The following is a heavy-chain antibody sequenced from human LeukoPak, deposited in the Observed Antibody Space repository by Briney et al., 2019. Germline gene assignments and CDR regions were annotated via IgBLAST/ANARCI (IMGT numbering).Heavy chain of an antibody. CDR1: GFTFSSYA. J-gene: IGHJ6*03. V-gene: IGHV3-23*01. Sequence: GGSLRLSCAASGFTFSSYAMSWVRQAPGKGLEWVSAISGSGGSTYYADSVKGRFTISRDNSKNTLYLQMNSLRAEDTAVYYCAKVFGHNYDIYYYYMDVWGKGTTVTVSS. CDR2: ISGSGGST. CDR3: AKVFGHNYDIYYYYMDV. D-gene: IGHD3-9*01.